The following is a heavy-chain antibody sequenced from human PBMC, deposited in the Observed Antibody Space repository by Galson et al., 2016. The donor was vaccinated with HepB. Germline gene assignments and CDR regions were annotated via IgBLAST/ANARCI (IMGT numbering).Heavy chain of an antibody. Sequence: SLRLSCAAPGFSFSDQWMSWVRQAPGKGLEWVAGIKQDGSVEHYVEFLRGRFTTSRDNARNSLFLQMNSLRAEDTAVYYCTREMNYSFDHWGQGTLVTISS. CDR2: IKQDGSVE. J-gene: IGHJ4*02. CDR1: GFSFSDQW. V-gene: IGHV3-7*01. D-gene: IGHD1-7*01. CDR3: TREMNYSFDH.